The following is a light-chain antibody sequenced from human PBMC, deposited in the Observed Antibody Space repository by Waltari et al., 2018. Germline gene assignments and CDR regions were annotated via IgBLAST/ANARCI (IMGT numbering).Light chain of an antibody. CDR3: SSYITTNTLEL. V-gene: IGLV2-14*03. Sequence: QSALTPPASVSGSPGQSITISCTGTTSAAGTYNYVSLYQQHPGKAPKPLIYDVSYRPSGVSYRFSGSKSGNTASLTISGLQAEDEADYYCSSYITTNTLELFGGGTSLTVL. CDR2: DVS. J-gene: IGLJ3*02. CDR1: TSAAGTYNY.